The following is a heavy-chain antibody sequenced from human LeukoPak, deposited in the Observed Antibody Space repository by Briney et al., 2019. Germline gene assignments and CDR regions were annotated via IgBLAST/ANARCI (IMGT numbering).Heavy chain of an antibody. D-gene: IGHD6-6*01. CDR1: GGSISRYY. CDR3: ARRLYSSSSAAYYYYMDV. V-gene: IGHV4-4*07. CDR2: IYTSGST. Sequence: SETLSLTCTVPGGSISRYYWSSIRQPAGKGLEWIGRIYTSGSTNYNPSLKSRVTISVDKSKNQFSLKLSSVTAADTAVYYCARRLYSSSSAAYYYYMDVWGKGTTVTVSS. J-gene: IGHJ6*03.